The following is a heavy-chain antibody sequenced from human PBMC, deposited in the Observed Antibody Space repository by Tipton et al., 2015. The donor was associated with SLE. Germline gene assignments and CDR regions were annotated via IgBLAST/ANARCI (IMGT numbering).Heavy chain of an antibody. CDR1: GYSFTSYW. J-gene: IGHJ3*02. Sequence: QLVQSGAEVKKPGESLKISCKGSGYSFTSYWIGWVRQMPGKGLEWMGIIYPGDSDTRYSPSFQGQVTISADKSISTAYLQWSSLKASDTAMYYCARPSRDIVEATLGFDAFVICRQGTMVIV. D-gene: IGHD1-26*01. V-gene: IGHV5-51*03. CDR3: ARPSRDIVEATLGFDAFVI. CDR2: IYPGDSDT.